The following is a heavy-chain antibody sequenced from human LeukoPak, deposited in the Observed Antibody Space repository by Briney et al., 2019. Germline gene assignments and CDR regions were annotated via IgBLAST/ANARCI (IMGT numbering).Heavy chain of an antibody. CDR3: ARTHVVTATVDL. CDR2: IYTSGST. J-gene: IGHJ5*02. D-gene: IGHD2-15*01. Sequence: SETLSLTCTVSGGSISSFYWSWIRQPPGKGLEWIGRIYTSGSTNYNPSLKSRVTISVDTSKKQFSLRLSSVTAADTAVYFCARTHVVTATVDLWGQGTLVTVSS. CDR1: GGSISSFY. V-gene: IGHV4-4*07.